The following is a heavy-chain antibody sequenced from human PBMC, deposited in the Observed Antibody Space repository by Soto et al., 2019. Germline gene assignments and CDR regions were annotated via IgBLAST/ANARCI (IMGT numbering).Heavy chain of an antibody. Sequence: PSETLSLTCTVSGSSIRSYYWSWTRQPPGKGLEWIGYIYYSGYTNYNPSLKSRVTISVDTSKNQFSLKLSSVTAADTAVYYCAREGRVATFDYWGQGSLVTVSS. CDR3: AREGRVATFDY. J-gene: IGHJ4*02. V-gene: IGHV4-59*12. CDR2: IYYSGYT. CDR1: GSSIRSYY. D-gene: IGHD5-12*01.